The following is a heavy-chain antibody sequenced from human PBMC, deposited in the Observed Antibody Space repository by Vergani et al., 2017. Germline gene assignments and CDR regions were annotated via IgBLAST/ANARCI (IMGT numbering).Heavy chain of an antibody. Sequence: EVQLVESGGGLVQPGGSLRLSCAASGFTFSSYWMHWVRQAPGKGLVWVSRIYSDGSSTSYADSVKGRFTISRDNAKNTLYLQMNSLRAEDTAVYYCARDLLPNYDFWSGYSHAYYYYYGMDVWGQXP. D-gene: IGHD3-3*01. V-gene: IGHV3-74*01. J-gene: IGHJ6*02. CDR1: GFTFSSYW. CDR2: IYSDGSST. CDR3: ARDLLPNYDFWSGYSHAYYYYYGMDV.